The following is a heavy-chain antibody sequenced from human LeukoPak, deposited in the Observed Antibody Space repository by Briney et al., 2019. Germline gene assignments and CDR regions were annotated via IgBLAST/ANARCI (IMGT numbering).Heavy chain of an antibody. CDR2: IYHSGST. Sequence: SETLSLTCTVSGYSISSGYYWGWIRQPPGKGLEWIGGIYHSGSTYYNPSLKSRVTISVDTSKNQFSLKLSSVTAADTAVYYCARVMTGTTSRWFDPWGQGTLVTVSS. J-gene: IGHJ5*02. CDR3: ARVMTGTTSRWFDP. V-gene: IGHV4-38-2*02. CDR1: GYSISSGYY. D-gene: IGHD1-7*01.